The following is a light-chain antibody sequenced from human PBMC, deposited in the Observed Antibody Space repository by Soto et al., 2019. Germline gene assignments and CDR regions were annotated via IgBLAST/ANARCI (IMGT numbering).Light chain of an antibody. CDR2: DVS. CDR3: SSYTSSSTLV. J-gene: IGLJ3*02. Sequence: QSALTQPASVSGSPGQSITISCTGTSSDVGGYNYVSWYQQHPGKAPKLMIYDVSNRPSGVSNRFSGSKSGNTASLTISGLHAEDEADYYCSSYTSSSTLVVGGGTQLTVL. V-gene: IGLV2-14*01. CDR1: SSDVGGYNY.